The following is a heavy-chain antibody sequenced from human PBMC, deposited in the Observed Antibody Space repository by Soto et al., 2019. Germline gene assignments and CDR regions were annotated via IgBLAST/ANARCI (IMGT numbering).Heavy chain of an antibody. Sequence: SETLSLTCTVSVGSFSSGSYYWSWIRQPPGKGLEWIGYIYYSGSTNYNPSLKSRVTISVDTSKNQFSLKLSSVTAADTAVYYCAREAGYYDSSGYFQYYFDYWGQGTLVTVSS. CDR1: VGSFSSGSYY. CDR3: AREAGYYDSSGYFQYYFDY. J-gene: IGHJ4*02. V-gene: IGHV4-61*01. CDR2: IYYSGST. D-gene: IGHD3-22*01.